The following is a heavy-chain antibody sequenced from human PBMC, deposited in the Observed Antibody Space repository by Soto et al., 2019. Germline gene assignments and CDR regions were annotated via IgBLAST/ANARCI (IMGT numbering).Heavy chain of an antibody. CDR3: ARSYGDYVDY. J-gene: IGHJ4*02. Sequence: KPSETLSLTCTVSGGPISSSSYYWGWIRQPPGEGLEWIGSIYYSGSTYYNPSLKSRVTISVDTSKNQFSLKLSSVTGADTAVYDCARSYGDYVDYWGQGTLVAVSS. CDR1: GGPISSSSYY. D-gene: IGHD4-17*01. CDR2: IYYSGST. V-gene: IGHV4-39*01.